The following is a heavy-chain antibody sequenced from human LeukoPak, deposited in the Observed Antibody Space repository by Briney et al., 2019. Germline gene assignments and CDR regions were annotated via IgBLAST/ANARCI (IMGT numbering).Heavy chain of an antibody. Sequence: GGSLRLSCAASGFTFSSSWMHWVRQTPGKGLVWVSRMNPDGSTTTYADSVKGRFTISRDNAKNSLYLQMNSLRAEDTAVYYCARPSRPYRSSEYFQHWGQGTLVIVSS. D-gene: IGHD6-13*01. J-gene: IGHJ1*01. CDR2: MNPDGSTT. V-gene: IGHV3-74*01. CDR3: ARPSRPYRSSEYFQH. CDR1: GFTFSSSW.